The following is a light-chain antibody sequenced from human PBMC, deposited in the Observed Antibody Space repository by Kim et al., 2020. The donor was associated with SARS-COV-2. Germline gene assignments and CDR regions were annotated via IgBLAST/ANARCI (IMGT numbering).Light chain of an antibody. Sequence: YVAPGPTARITCSGEKLGDKYACWYQQKPGQSPVLVIYQDSKRPSGIPERFSGSNSGNTATLTISGTQAMYEADYYCQAWDSSRVFGGGTQLTVL. CDR3: QAWDSSRV. J-gene: IGLJ3*02. CDR2: QDS. V-gene: IGLV3-1*01. CDR1: KLGDKY.